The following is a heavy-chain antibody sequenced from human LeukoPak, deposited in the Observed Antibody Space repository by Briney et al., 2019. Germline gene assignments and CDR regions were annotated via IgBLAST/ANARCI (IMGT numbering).Heavy chain of an antibody. D-gene: IGHD4-17*01. J-gene: IGHJ4*02. Sequence: TTSETLSLTCAVYGGSFSGYYWSWIRQPPGKGLEWIGEINHSGSTNYNPSLKSRVTISVDTSKNQFSLKPSSVTAADTAVYYCARRSGAFDYWGQGTLVTVSS. CDR2: INHSGST. V-gene: IGHV4-34*01. CDR1: GGSFSGYY. CDR3: ARRSGAFDY.